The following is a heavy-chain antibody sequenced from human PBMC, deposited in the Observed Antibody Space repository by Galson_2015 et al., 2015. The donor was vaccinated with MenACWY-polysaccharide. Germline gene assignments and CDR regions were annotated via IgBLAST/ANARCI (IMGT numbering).Heavy chain of an antibody. D-gene: IGHD5-18*01. CDR1: GFTFNSYT. Sequence: SLRLSCAASGFTFNSYTMSWVRQAPGKGLEWVSGITGSGVSTYYADSVKGRFTISRDNSKNTLYVQMNSLRVEDTAVYYCAKGAAMIDDWGQGTLVTVPS. J-gene: IGHJ4*02. CDR2: ITGSGVST. V-gene: IGHV3-23*01. CDR3: AKGAAMIDD.